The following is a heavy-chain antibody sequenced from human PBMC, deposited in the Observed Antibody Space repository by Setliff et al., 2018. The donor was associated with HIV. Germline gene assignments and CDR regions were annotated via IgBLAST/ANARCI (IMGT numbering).Heavy chain of an antibody. CDR2: ITSGGST. Sequence: PGGSLRLSCAASGFTFSSYAMSWVRQTPEKGLEWVSIITSGGSTYYADSAKGRFIISRDNSQNTLYLQMNSLRADDTAIYYCAKSLLVAVNDYWGQGTLVTVSS. CDR1: GFTFSSYA. CDR3: AKSLLVAVNDY. J-gene: IGHJ4*02. D-gene: IGHD2-8*02. V-gene: IGHV3-23*01.